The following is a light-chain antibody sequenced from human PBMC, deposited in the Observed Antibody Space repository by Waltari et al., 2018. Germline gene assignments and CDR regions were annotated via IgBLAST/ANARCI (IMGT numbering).Light chain of an antibody. CDR1: CAPLQDGHV. CDR2: GNT. Sequence: QSVLTRPPSVSASPGQRFTLSCTASCAPLQDGHVFPCTQHLPGTAPKRLIYGNTERPSGVPDRFSGSKSGTSASLAITGLRAEDEGDYYCQSFDSNLNGGVLFGGGTKLTVL. J-gene: IGLJ2*01. V-gene: IGLV1-40*01. CDR3: QSFDSNLNGGVL.